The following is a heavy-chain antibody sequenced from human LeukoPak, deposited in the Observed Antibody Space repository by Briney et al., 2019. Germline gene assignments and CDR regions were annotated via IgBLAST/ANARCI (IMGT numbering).Heavy chain of an antibody. CDR1: GFTFSSYA. CDR3: AGWFGTTYGVEAPVFDY. Sequence: GGSLRLSCAASGFTFSSYAMSWVRQAPGKGLEWVSAISGSGGSTYYADSVKGRFTISRDNSKNTLYLQMNSLRAEDTAVYYCAGWFGTTYGVEAPVFDYWGQGTLVTVSS. D-gene: IGHD3-10*01. CDR2: ISGSGGST. V-gene: IGHV3-23*01. J-gene: IGHJ4*02.